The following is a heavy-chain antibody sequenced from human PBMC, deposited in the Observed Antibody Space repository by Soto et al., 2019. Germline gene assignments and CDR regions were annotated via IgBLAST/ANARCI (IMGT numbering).Heavy chain of an antibody. CDR3: ARDRAGALYFDY. CDR2: IYYSGSI. CDR1: GGSISSGGYY. D-gene: IGHD6-13*01. J-gene: IGHJ4*02. V-gene: IGHV4-31*03. Sequence: QVQLQESGPGLVKPSQTLSLTCTVSGGSISSGGYYWSWIRQHPGKGLEWIGYIYYSGSIYHNPSLKSRVTISVDTSKNQFSLKLSSVTAADTAVYYCARDRAGALYFDYWGQGTLVTVSS.